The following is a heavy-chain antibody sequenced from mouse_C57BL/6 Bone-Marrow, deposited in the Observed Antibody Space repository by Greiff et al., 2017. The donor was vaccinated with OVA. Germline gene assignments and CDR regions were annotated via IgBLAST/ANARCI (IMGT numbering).Heavy chain of an antibody. CDR2: INPSSGYT. Sequence: QVQLQQSGAELARPGASVKMSCKASGYTFTSYTMHWVKQRPGQGLEWIGYINPSSGYTKYNQKFKDKATLTADKSSSTAYMQRSSLTSEDSAVYYRAAYYGGFAYWGQGTLVTVSA. V-gene: IGHV1-4*01. CDR3: AAYYGGFAY. CDR1: GYTFTSYT. J-gene: IGHJ3*01. D-gene: IGHD1-1*01.